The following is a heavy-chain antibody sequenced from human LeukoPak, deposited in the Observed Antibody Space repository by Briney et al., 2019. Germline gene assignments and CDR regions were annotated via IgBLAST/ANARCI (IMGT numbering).Heavy chain of an antibody. J-gene: IGHJ4*02. CDR1: GYTFTNYG. Sequence: ASVKVSCKASGYTFTNYGISWVRQAPGQGLEWMGYIITYNGNTNYAQKFQGRVTMTRDTSISTAYMELSRLRSDDTAVYYCARGPGEWEPDYWGQGTLVTVSS. CDR3: ARGPGEWEPDY. V-gene: IGHV1-18*01. D-gene: IGHD1-26*01. CDR2: IITYNGNT.